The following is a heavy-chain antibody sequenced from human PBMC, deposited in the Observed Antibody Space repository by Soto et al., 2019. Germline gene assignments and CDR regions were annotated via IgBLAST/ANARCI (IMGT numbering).Heavy chain of an antibody. CDR1: GGTRSSFG. D-gene: IGHD3-16*01. J-gene: IGHJ5*02. CDR3: ARDIPTYYDSSFDWSDP. CDR2: IIPLYGTT. Sequence: SVKVACRAAGGTRSSFGISLVRQVPGQGLEWMGSIIPLYGTTNYAQRFRDRVAFIADDSTNMIYMEFMSLRSDDTAIYYCARDIPTYYDSSFDWSDPWGQGVLVTVSS. V-gene: IGHV1-69*13.